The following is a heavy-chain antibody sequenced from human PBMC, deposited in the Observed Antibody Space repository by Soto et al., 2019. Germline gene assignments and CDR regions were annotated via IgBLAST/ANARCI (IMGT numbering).Heavy chain of an antibody. Sequence: SETLTLTCTVSGDSISSSSYYWDWIRQPLGNGLEWIGSIYYSGSTYYNPSLKSRVTISVDTSKNQFSLKLSSVTAADTAVYYCARLDSVAKYAFDIWGQGTMVT. V-gene: IGHV4-39*01. CDR3: ARLDSVAKYAFDI. J-gene: IGHJ3*02. CDR1: GDSISSSSYY. CDR2: IYYSGST. D-gene: IGHD5-12*01.